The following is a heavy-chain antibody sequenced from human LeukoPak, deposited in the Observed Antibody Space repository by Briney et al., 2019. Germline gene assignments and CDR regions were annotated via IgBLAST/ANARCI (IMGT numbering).Heavy chain of an antibody. J-gene: IGHJ3*02. CDR2: INACNGNT. D-gene: IGHD5-18*01. CDR1: GYTFTSYA. V-gene: IGHV1-3*01. Sequence: GASVKDSCKASGYTFTSYAMHWVRQAPGQRLEWMGWINACNGNTKYSQKFQGRVTITRDTSASTAYMELSSLRSEDTAVYYCARRIQLWGDAFDIWGQGTMVTVSS. CDR3: ARRIQLWGDAFDI.